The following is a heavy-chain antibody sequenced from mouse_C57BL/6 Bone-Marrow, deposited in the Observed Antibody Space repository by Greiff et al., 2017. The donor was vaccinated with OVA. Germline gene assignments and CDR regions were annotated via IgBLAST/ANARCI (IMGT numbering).Heavy chain of an antibody. Sequence: QVQLQQSGPGLVQPSQSLSITCTVSGFSLTSYGVHWVRQSPGKGLEWLGVIWSGGSTDYNAAFISSLSISKDNSTSQVFFKMNSLQADDTAIYYCARKVPVDYWGQGTTLTVSS. V-gene: IGHV2-2*01. CDR2: IWSGGST. CDR1: GFSLTSYG. CDR3: ARKVPVDY. J-gene: IGHJ2*01.